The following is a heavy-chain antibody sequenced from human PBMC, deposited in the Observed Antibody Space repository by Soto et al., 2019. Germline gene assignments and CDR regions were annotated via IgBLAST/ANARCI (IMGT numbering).Heavy chain of an antibody. CDR2: IYYSGST. CDR1: GGSISSGGYY. D-gene: IGHD3-9*01. CDR3: AREPDWLVGFDP. J-gene: IGHJ5*02. Sequence: QVQLQESGPGLVKPSQTLSLTCTVSGGSISSGGYYWSWIRQHPGKGLEWIGYIYYSGSTYYNPYHKSRVTISVDTSKTQCSPKLSSVTAADTAVYYCAREPDWLVGFDPWGQGTLVTVSS. V-gene: IGHV4-31*03.